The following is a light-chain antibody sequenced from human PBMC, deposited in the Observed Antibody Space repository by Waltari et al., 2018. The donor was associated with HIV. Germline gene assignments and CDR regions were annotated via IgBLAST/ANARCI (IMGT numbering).Light chain of an antibody. Sequence: EIVLTQSPGTLSLSPGERATLSCRATQAVNNNYLAWYQQKPGQAPRLRIYGASSRATGIPDRFSGGGSGTDFTLTISRLEPEDFAVYFCQQYGSSPYTFGQGTKLEIK. V-gene: IGKV3-20*01. CDR2: GAS. CDR1: QAVNNNY. CDR3: QQYGSSPYT. J-gene: IGKJ2*01.